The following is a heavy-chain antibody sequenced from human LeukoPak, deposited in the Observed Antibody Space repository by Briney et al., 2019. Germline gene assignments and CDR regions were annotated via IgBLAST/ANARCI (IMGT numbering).Heavy chain of an antibody. D-gene: IGHD3-16*01. Sequence: GALRLSCAASGFTVSSNYMNWVRQAPGKGLEWIGEINQSGSTNYNPSLKSRVTISVDTSKNQFSLKLSSVTAADTAVYYCARAHRLPIWGQGTLVTVSA. V-gene: IGHV4-34*01. CDR1: GFTVSSNY. J-gene: IGHJ4*02. CDR2: INQSGST. CDR3: ARAHRLPI.